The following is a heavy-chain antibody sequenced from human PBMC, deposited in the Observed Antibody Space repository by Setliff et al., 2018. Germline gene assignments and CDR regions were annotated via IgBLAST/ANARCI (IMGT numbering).Heavy chain of an antibody. CDR2: ITHSGST. Sequence: PSETLSLTCTVSGDSMTGNHWSWILQSPGKGLEWIGYITHSGSTKYNPSLKSRVAITIVASKKQFSLELSSVTAADTAVYYCARLKYYNSGTYWGNWDYYSNMDVWGKGTTVTVSS. J-gene: IGHJ6*03. CDR3: ARLKYYNSGTYWGNWDYYSNMDV. D-gene: IGHD3-22*01. V-gene: IGHV4-59*01. CDR1: GDSMTGNH.